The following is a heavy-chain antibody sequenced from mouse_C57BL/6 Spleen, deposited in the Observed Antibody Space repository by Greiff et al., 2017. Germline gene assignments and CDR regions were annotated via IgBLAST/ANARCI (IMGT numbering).Heavy chain of an antibody. CDR2: IYPGDGDT. J-gene: IGHJ3*01. CDR1: GYAFSSSW. D-gene: IGHD2-5*01. CDR3: ARSGAYDSNYDWFAY. Sequence: QVQLQQSGPELVKPGASVKISCKASGYAFSSSWMNWVKQRPGKGLEWIGRIYPGDGDTNYNGKFKGKATLTADKSSSTAYMQLSSLTSEDSAVYFCARSGAYDSNYDWFAYWGQGTLVTVSA. V-gene: IGHV1-82*01.